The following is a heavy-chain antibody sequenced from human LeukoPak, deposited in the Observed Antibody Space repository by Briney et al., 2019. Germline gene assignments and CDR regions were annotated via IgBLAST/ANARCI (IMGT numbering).Heavy chain of an antibody. D-gene: IGHD3-16*01. J-gene: IGHJ4*02. V-gene: IGHV1-69*04. CDR1: GGTFSSYA. CDR2: IIPIFGIA. CDR3: ARDGGIEEDY. Sequence: GASVKVSCKASGGTFSSYAISWVRQAPGQGLEWMGRIIPIFGIANYAQKFQGRVTITADRSTSTAYMELSSLRSEDTAVYYCARDGGIEEDYWGQGTLVTVSS.